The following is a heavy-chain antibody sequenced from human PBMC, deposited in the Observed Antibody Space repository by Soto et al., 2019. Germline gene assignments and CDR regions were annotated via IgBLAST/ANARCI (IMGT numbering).Heavy chain of an antibody. Sequence: ASVKVSCKTSVYTFSNYGITWVRQAPGQPLEWLGWISLYSDGTNYAQKFQGRVSMTTDTSTTTAYMELRSLRSDDTAVYYCARVVPGAEAWFGPWGQGTLVTVSS. D-gene: IGHD2-2*01. CDR3: ARVVPGAEAWFGP. CDR2: ISLYSDGT. V-gene: IGHV1-18*01. J-gene: IGHJ5*02. CDR1: VYTFSNYG.